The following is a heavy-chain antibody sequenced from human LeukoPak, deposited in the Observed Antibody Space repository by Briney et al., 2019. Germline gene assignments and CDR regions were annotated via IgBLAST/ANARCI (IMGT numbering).Heavy chain of an antibody. D-gene: IGHD3-9*01. CDR2: ISSSSSYI. CDR3: ASWDHYDILTGYYD. Sequence: GSLRLSCAASGFTFSSYSMNWVRQAPGKGLEWVSSISSSSSYIYYADSVKGRFTISRDNAKNSLYMQMNSLRAEDTAVYYCASWDHYDILTGYYDWGQGTLVTVSS. V-gene: IGHV3-21*01. CDR1: GFTFSSYS. J-gene: IGHJ4*02.